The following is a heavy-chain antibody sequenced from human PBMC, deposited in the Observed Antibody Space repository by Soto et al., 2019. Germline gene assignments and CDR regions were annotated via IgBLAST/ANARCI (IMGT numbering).Heavy chain of an antibody. Sequence: QVQLVQSGAKVKKPEASVKVSCKASGYTFTSYGISWVRQAPGQGLEWMGWISAYNGNTNYAQKLQGRVTMTTDTSTITAHMELRSLRSDDRAVYYCARDLWFGGGYYGMDVWGQGTTVTVSS. J-gene: IGHJ6*02. V-gene: IGHV1-18*04. CDR2: ISAYNGNT. CDR3: ARDLWFGGGYYGMDV. CDR1: GYTFTSYG. D-gene: IGHD3-10*01.